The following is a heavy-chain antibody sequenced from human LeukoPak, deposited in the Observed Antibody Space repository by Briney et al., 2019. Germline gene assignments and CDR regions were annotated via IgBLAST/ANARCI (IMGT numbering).Heavy chain of an antibody. CDR1: GFTVSSNS. CDR3: AKDDAWLRFLY. Sequence: GGSLRLSCAASGFTVSSNSMSWVRQAPGKGLEWVSIIYSGGSTYYADSVKGRFTISRDNSKNTLYLQMNSLRADDTAVYYCAKDDAWLRFLYWGQGTLVTVSS. CDR2: IYSGGST. V-gene: IGHV3-53*01. D-gene: IGHD5-12*01. J-gene: IGHJ4*02.